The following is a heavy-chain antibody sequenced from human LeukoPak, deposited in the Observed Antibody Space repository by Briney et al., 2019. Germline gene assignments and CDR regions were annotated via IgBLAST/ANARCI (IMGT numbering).Heavy chain of an antibody. CDR1: GGSISSYY. D-gene: IGHD2/OR15-2a*01. CDR2: IYYSGST. J-gene: IGHJ4*02. CDR3: ARGGKGHQLKIYYFDY. Sequence: TASETLSLTCTVSGGSISSYYWSWIPPPPGKGLEWIRYIYYSGSTNYNPSLKSRDTISHDTCKNQFSLKLSAVTAADTAVYYCARGGKGHQLKIYYFDYWGQGTLATVSS. V-gene: IGHV4-59*01.